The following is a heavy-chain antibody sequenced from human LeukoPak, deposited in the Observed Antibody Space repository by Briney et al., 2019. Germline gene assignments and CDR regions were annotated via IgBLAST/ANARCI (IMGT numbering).Heavy chain of an antibody. J-gene: IGHJ6*02. CDR2: IIPIFGTA. D-gene: IGHD3-22*01. V-gene: IGHV1-69*13. CDR3: ARSMDYYDSSGYYDPLGYYYGMDV. CDR1: GGTSSSYA. Sequence: ASVKVSCKASGGTSSSYAISWVRQAPGQGLEWMGGIIPIFGTANYAQKFQGRVTITADESTSTAYMELSSLRSEDTAVYYCARSMDYYDSSGYYDPLGYYYGMDVWGQGTTVTVSS.